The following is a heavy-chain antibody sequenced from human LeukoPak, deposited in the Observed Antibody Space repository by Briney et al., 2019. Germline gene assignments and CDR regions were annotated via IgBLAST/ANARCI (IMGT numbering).Heavy chain of an antibody. CDR3: ARSWVNYAILGFYY. Sequence: GGSLRLSCAASGFTFSNYWMNWVRQAPGKGLAWVSRISSDGTNTAYADSVKGRFTISRYSAKNMLYLQMNSLRVEATDMYSNARSWVNYAILGFYYWGQGPLVTVSS. J-gene: IGHJ4*02. D-gene: IGHD3-9*01. CDR1: GFTFSNYW. CDR2: ISSDGTNT. V-gene: IGHV3-74*01.